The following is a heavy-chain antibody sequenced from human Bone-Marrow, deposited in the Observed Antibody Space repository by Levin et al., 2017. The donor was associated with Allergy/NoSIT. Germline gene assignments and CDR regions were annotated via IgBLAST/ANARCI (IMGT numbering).Heavy chain of an antibody. Sequence: SETLSLTCTVSGGSISSSSYYWGWIRQPPGKGLEWIGSIYYSGSTYYNPSLKSRVTISVDTSKNQFSLKLSSVTAADTAVYYCARELNLRGVIRPQDYWGQGTLVTVSS. CDR3: ARELNLRGVIRPQDY. J-gene: IGHJ4*02. CDR2: IYYSGST. CDR1: GGSISSSSYY. V-gene: IGHV4-39*07. D-gene: IGHD3-10*01.